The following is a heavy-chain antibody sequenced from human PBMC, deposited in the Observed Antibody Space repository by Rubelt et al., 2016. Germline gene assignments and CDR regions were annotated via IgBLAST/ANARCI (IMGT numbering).Heavy chain of an antibody. J-gene: IGHJ4*02. V-gene: IGHV3-74*01. D-gene: IGHD6-6*01. CDR2: INTDGSAT. CDR3: ARPLYGSSWGL. CDR1: GFSFTALW. Sequence: GGGLVQPGGSLRLSCAASGFSFTALWMHWVRQTPGKRLVWVSLINTDGSATTYADSVRGRFTVSRDNAKNAGFLQMNSLRADDTAVYYCARPLYGSSWGLWGQGTLVTDST.